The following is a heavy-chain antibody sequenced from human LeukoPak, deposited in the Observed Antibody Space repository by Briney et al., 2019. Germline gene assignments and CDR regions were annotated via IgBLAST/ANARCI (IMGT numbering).Heavy chain of an antibody. D-gene: IGHD5-24*01. Sequence: GGSLRLSCAVSGIIFSSYSMNWVRQAPGKGLEWVSYISSSGSTIYYADSVKGRFTISRDNAKNSLYLQMNSLRAEDTAVYYCAKEGDGYNSAFDIWGQGTMVTVSS. CDR2: ISSSGSTI. CDR3: AKEGDGYNSAFDI. V-gene: IGHV3-48*01. J-gene: IGHJ3*02. CDR1: GIIFSSYS.